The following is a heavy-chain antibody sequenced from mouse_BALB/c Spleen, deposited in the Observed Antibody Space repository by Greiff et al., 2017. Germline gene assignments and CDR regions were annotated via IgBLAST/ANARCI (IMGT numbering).Heavy chain of an antibody. CDR2: IDPETGGT. V-gene: IGHV1-15*01. J-gene: IGHJ4*01. Sequence: QVQLKESGAELVRPGASVTLSCKASGYTFTDYEMHWVKQTPVHGLEWIGAIDPETGGTAYNQKFKGKATLTSDKSSSTAYMELSSLTSEDSAVYYCARSGHYYAMDYWGQGTSVTVSS. CDR1: GYTFTDYE. D-gene: IGHD3-1*01. CDR3: ARSGHYYAMDY.